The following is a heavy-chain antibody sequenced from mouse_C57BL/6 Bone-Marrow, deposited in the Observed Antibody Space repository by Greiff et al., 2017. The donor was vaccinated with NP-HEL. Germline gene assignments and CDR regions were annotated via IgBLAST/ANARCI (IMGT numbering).Heavy chain of an antibody. V-gene: IGHV1-55*01. CDR2: IYPGSGST. CDR1: GYTFTSYW. D-gene: IGHD1-1*01. CDR3: ARHDATVVAYYAMDY. Sequence: QVQLQQPGAELVKPGASVKMSCKASGYTFTSYWITWVKQRPGQGLEWIGDIYPGSGSTNYNEKFKSKATLTVDTSSSTAYMQLSSLTSEDSAVYYCARHDATVVAYYAMDYWGQGTSVTVSS. J-gene: IGHJ4*01.